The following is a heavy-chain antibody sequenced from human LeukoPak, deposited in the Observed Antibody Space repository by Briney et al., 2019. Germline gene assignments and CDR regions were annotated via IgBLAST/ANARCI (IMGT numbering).Heavy chain of an antibody. J-gene: IGHJ4*02. CDR1: GGTFSSYA. Sequence: SVKVSCKASGGTFSSYAISWVRQAPGQGLEWMGRIIPILGIANYAQKFQGRVTITADRSTSTAYMELSSLRSEDTAVYYCARDEVSLHSSGYYLDYWGQGTLVTVSS. D-gene: IGHD3-22*01. V-gene: IGHV1-69*04. CDR2: IIPILGIA. CDR3: ARDEVSLHSSGYYLDY.